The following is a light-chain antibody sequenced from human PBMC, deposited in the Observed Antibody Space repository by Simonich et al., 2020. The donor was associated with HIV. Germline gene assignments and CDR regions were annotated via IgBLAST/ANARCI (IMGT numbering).Light chain of an antibody. V-gene: IGKV1-5*03. Sequence: DIQMTQSPSSLHASVGDKVTITCQASQDITNSLNWYQQKPDKAPNLLIYTASSLESGVSSRFSGSGSGTEFTLTISGLQPDDFATYYCQQFNSFPLTFGQGTRLDIK. CDR3: QQFNSFPLT. CDR2: TAS. CDR1: QDITNS. J-gene: IGKJ5*01.